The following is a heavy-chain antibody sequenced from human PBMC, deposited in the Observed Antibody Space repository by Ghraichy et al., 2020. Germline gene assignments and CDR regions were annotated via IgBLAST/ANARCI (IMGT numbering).Heavy chain of an antibody. Sequence: ASVKVSCKAGGYTFTSYVIRGVRQSPGQGLEWMGWISAYNGNTNYAQKLQGRVTMTTDTSTSTAYMELRSLRSDDTAVYYCARDFRELLTYNWFDPWGQGSLVTVSS. CDR1: GYTFTSYV. D-gene: IGHD1-26*01. CDR2: ISAYNGNT. CDR3: ARDFRELLTYNWFDP. J-gene: IGHJ5*02. V-gene: IGHV1-18*01.